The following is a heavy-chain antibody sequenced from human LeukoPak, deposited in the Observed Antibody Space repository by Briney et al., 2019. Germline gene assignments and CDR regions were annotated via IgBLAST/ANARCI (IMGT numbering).Heavy chain of an antibody. Sequence: PSETLSLTCAVSGGSISSSNWWSWVRQPPGKGLEWIGEIYHSGSTNYNPSLKSRITISVDTSKNQFSLKLSSVTAADTAVYYCARAGYYYDSSGYYHDYWGQGTLVTVSS. V-gene: IGHV4-4*02. CDR3: ARAGYYYDSSGYYHDY. CDR1: GGSISSSNW. CDR2: IYHSGST. J-gene: IGHJ4*02. D-gene: IGHD3-22*01.